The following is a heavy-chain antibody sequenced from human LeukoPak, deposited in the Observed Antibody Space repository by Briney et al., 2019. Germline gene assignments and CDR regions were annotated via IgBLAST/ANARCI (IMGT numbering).Heavy chain of an antibody. Sequence: ASVTASYKASGYTFTSYYMHWVRQAPGQGVEWMGIINPSGGSTSYAQKYQGRVTMTRDTSTSTVYMELSSLRSEDTAVYYCARVTGLQLWFRRYYYYYMDVWGKGTTVTVSS. CDR2: INPSGGST. J-gene: IGHJ6*03. V-gene: IGHV1-46*01. CDR1: GYTFTSYY. CDR3: ARVTGLQLWFRRYYYYYMDV. D-gene: IGHD5-18*01.